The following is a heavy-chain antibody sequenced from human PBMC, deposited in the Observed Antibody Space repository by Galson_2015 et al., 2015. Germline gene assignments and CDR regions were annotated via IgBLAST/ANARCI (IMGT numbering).Heavy chain of an antibody. J-gene: IGHJ4*02. D-gene: IGHD6-13*01. CDR2: INAGNGNT. Sequence: SVKVSCKASGYTFTTNAMHWVRQAPGQGLEWMGWINAGNGNTKYSQKFQGRVTITRDTSASTAYMELSSLRSEDTAVYYCARGIVTAGRGFDYWGQGTLVTVSS. CDR3: ARGIVTAGRGFDY. V-gene: IGHV1-3*01. CDR1: GYTFTTNA.